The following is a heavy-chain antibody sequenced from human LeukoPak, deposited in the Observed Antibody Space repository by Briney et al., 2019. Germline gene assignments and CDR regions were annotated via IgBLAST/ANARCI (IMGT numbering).Heavy chain of an antibody. CDR3: ATGIALDY. Sequence: GGSLRLSCAGSGFTFSNAWMNWVRQAPGQGLEWVARIKSKPDGATVHYAAPVKGRFTISRDDSKNTAWLQTDSLKSEDAAVYYCATGIALDYWGQGVQVTVSS. V-gene: IGHV3-15*05. CDR2: IKSKPDGATV. D-gene: IGHD3-16*02. J-gene: IGHJ4*02. CDR1: GFTFSNAW.